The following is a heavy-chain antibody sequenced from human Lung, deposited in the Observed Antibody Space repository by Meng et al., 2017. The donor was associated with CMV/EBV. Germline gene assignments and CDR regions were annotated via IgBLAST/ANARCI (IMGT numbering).Heavy chain of an antibody. CDR1: GYTFIGYY. CDR3: ARVQFLETANDAFDL. Sequence: ASVXVSXKASGYTFIGYYMHWVRQAPGQVLEWMGWIHPYTGDTNYAQKFQGRVIMTRDMSINTVYMELSRLRSDDTAVYYCARVQFLETANDAFDLWGQGTMVTVSS. J-gene: IGHJ3*01. CDR2: IHPYTGDT. D-gene: IGHD2-21*01. V-gene: IGHV1-2*02.